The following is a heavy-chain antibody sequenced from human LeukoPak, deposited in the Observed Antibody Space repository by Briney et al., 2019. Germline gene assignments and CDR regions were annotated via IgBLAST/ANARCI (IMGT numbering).Heavy chain of an antibody. CDR2: ISWNGGST. D-gene: IGHD1-26*01. V-gene: IGHV3-20*01. J-gene: IGHJ6*02. CDR1: GFSFDDYG. Sequence: GRSLRLSCAASGFSFDDYGMSWVRQAPGKGLEWVSGISWNGGSTGYADSVKDRFTISRDNAKNSLYLQMNSLRAEDTALYHCARDSDSGSFISYYYYGMDVWGQGTTVTVSS. CDR3: ARDSDSGSFISYYYYGMDV.